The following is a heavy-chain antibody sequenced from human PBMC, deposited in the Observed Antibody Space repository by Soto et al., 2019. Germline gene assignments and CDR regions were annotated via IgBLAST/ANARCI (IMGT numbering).Heavy chain of an antibody. CDR2: ISYDGSNK. CDR1: GFTFSSYG. V-gene: IGHV3-30*18. CDR3: AKDLLAATYYYYGMDV. J-gene: IGHJ6*02. Sequence: GGSLRLSCAASGFTFSSYGMHWVRQAPGKGLEWVAVISYDGSNKYNADSVKGRVTSSRDTSKNTLYLQMNSLRAEDTAVYYCAKDLLAATYYYYGMDVWGQGTTVTVSS. D-gene: IGHD2-15*01.